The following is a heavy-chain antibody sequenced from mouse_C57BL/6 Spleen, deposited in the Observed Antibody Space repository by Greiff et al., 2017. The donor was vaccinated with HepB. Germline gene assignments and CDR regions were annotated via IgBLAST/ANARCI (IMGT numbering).Heavy chain of an antibody. CDR2: IYPSDSET. CDR3: ANGRYGRAWFAY. J-gene: IGHJ3*01. Sequence: VQLQQPGAELVRPGSSVKLSCKASGYTFTSYWMDWVKQRPGQGLEWIGNIYPSDSETHYNQKFKDKATLTVDKSSSTAYMQLSSLTSEDSAVYYCANGRYGRAWFAYWGQGTLVTVSA. D-gene: IGHD1-1*02. CDR1: GYTFTSYW. V-gene: IGHV1-61*01.